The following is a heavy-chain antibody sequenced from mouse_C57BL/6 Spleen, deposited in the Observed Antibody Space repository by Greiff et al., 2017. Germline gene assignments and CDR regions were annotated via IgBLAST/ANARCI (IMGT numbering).Heavy chain of an antibody. Sequence: EVQLQQSGPELVKPGASVKIPCKASGYTFTDYNMDWVKQSHGKSLEWIGEIDPNNGDTIYNGKFKGKATLTVDKSSSTAYMELRSLTSEDAAVYYCARGPPFTRGGYMDVWGTGTSVTVSS. CDR2: IDPNNGDT. D-gene: IGHD3-1*01. CDR3: ARGPPFTRGGYMDV. V-gene: IGHV1-18*01. CDR1: GYTFTDYN. J-gene: IGHJ1*03.